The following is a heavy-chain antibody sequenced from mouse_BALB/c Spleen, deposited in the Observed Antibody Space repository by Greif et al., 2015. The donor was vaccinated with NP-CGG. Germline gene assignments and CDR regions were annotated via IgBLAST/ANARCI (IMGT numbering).Heavy chain of an antibody. CDR3: TRGRRRDFDF. CDR1: GYTFISYY. Sequence: QVQLQQSGAELVKPGASVKLSCKASGYTFISYYTYWVKQRPGQGLEWIGEINPSNGGANLNEKFKSKATLTVDKSSSTAYMQLSSLTSEDSAVYFCTRGRRRDFDFWGQGTTLTVSS. J-gene: IGHJ2*01. V-gene: IGHV1S81*02. CDR2: INPSNGGA. D-gene: IGHD1-2*01.